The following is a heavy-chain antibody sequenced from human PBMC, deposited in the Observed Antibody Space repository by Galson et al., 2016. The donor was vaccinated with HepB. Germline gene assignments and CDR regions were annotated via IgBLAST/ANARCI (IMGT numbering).Heavy chain of an antibody. J-gene: IGHJ4*02. D-gene: IGHD3-16*02. CDR3: AREGRCTPGRCYTDY. Sequence: SLRLSCAASGFTFSRHWMTWVRQGPGKGLEWVANTNEDTRRTFYADSVKCRFTVSRDNAKDSLYLHMYNLRDDDTAVYFCAREGRCTPGRCYTDYWGQGTLVTVSS. V-gene: IGHV3-7*03. CDR1: GFTFSRHW. CDR2: TNEDTRRT.